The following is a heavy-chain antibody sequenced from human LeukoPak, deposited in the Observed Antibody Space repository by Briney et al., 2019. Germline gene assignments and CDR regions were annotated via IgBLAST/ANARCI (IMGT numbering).Heavy chain of an antibody. CDR3: ARVAASWDSGNWFDP. V-gene: IGHV4-34*01. D-gene: IGHD6-13*01. CDR1: GGSFSAYY. CDR2: IYYSGST. J-gene: IGHJ5*02. Sequence: SSETLSLTCAVYGGSFSAYYWGWIRQPPGKGLEWIGSIYYSGSTYYNPSLKSRVTISVDTSKNQFSLKLSSVTAADTAVYYRARVAASWDSGNWFDPWGQGTLVTVSS.